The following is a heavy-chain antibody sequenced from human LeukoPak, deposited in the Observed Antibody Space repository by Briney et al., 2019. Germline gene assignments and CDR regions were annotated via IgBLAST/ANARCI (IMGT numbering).Heavy chain of an antibody. CDR1: GFTVSSNY. CDR2: IYSGGST. D-gene: IGHD3-22*01. CDR3: ARVTSSGYYWDADY. Sequence: GGSLRLSCAASGFTVSSNYMSWVRQAPGKGLEWVSVIYSGGSTYYADSVKGRFTISRDNSKNTLYLQMNSLRAEDTAVYYCARVTSSGYYWDADYWGQGTLVTVSS. V-gene: IGHV3-53*01. J-gene: IGHJ4*02.